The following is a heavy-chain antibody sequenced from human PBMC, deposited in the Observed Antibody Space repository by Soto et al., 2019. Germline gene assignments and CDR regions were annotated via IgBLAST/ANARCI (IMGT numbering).Heavy chain of an antibody. CDR1: GFSLTTSGVG. J-gene: IGHJ4*02. D-gene: IGHD3-3*01. Sequence: QITLNESGPTVVRPTETLTLTCRFSGFSLTTSGVGVGWIRQSPGKAPEWLALIYGDDDKRSGASLKSRLTITKDTSKNQVVLTVSDLDPTDTATYYCAHRVLRTVFGLVTTTAIYFDFWGQGTPVAVSS. V-gene: IGHV2-5*05. CDR3: AHRVLRTVFGLVTTTAIYFDF. CDR2: IYGDDDK.